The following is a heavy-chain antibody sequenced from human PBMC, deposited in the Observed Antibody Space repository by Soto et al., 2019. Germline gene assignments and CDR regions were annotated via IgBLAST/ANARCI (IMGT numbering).Heavy chain of an antibody. CDR2: MNPNSGNT. J-gene: IGHJ4*02. D-gene: IGHD3-10*01. CDR3: ARDPSHGSGSYLDS. Sequence: ASVKVSCKASGYTFGNNDISWVRQATGQGLEWMGWMNPNSGNTGYAQKFQGRVSMTRNTSITTAYLELSSLRSDDTAIYYCARDPSHGSGSYLDSWGQGTLVTVSS. V-gene: IGHV1-8*01. CDR1: GYTFGNND.